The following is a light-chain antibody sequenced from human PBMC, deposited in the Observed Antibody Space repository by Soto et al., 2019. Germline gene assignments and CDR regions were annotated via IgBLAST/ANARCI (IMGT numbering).Light chain of an antibody. Sequence: DVVLTQSPISLPAALGQPAPISCRASQMLVHTDVDGSLSWFQQRPGQSPRLLIYNLSNRDSGVPDRFSGSGSGTDFTLRISRVEAEDVGVYYCMQATHWPISFGQGKRLEIK. CDR3: MQATHWPIS. J-gene: IGKJ5*01. CDR1: QMLVHTDVDGS. CDR2: NLS. V-gene: IGKV2-30*02.